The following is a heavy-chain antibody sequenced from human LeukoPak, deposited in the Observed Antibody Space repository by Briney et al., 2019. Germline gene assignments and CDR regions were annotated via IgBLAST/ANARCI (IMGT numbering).Heavy chain of an antibody. Sequence: GGSLRLSCAASGFTFSSYSMNWVRQAPGKGLEWVSSISSSSSYIYYADSVKGRFTISRDNAKNSLYLQMNSLRAEDTAVYYCARAPGADLYYYYYMDVWGKGTTVTISS. D-gene: IGHD1-26*01. CDR1: GFTFSSYS. CDR2: ISSSSSYI. V-gene: IGHV3-21*01. CDR3: ARAPGADLYYYYYMDV. J-gene: IGHJ6*03.